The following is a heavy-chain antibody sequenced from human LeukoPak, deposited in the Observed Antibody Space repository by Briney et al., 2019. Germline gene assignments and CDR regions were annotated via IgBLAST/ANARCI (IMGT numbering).Heavy chain of an antibody. J-gene: IGHJ4*02. V-gene: IGHV5-51*01. CDR2: IYPGDSDT. D-gene: IGHD2-8*01. CDR3: ARISASYCTNGVCPDYFDY. Sequence: GESLKISCKGGGYSFTNYWIVWVRQMPGKGLEWMGIIYPGDSDTRYSPSFQGQVTISADKSISTAYLQWSSLKASDTAMYYCARISASYCTNGVCPDYFDYWGQGTLVTVSS. CDR1: GYSFTNYW.